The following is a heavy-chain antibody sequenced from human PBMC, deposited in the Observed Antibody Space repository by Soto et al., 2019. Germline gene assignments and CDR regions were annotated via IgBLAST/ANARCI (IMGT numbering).Heavy chain of an antibody. CDR3: TRGPRPISTGTGAY. CDR1: GFIFKMYW. V-gene: IGHV3-74*01. Sequence: EVQLVESGGGLVPPGGSVSLSCAASGFIFKMYWMHWVRQRPGKGLVWISRIYNDGTYSDYADSVRGRFTISRDNVNDTLYLQMNNLRAEDSGLYYCTRGPRPISTGTGAYWGQGTQVTVSS. D-gene: IGHD3-10*01. J-gene: IGHJ4*02. CDR2: IYNDGTYS.